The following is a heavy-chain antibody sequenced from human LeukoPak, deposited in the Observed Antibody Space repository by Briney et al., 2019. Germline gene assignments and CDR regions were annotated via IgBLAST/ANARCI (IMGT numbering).Heavy chain of an antibody. D-gene: IGHD5-18*01. CDR1: GFTFSSYS. CDR3: ARDTATVDDAFDI. Sequence: GGSLRLSCAASGFTFSSYSMNWVRQAPGKGLEWVSSISSSSSYIYYADSVKGRFTISRDNAKNSLYLQMNSLRAEGTAVYYCARDTATVDDAFDIWGQGTMVTVSS. V-gene: IGHV3-21*01. CDR2: ISSSSSYI. J-gene: IGHJ3*02.